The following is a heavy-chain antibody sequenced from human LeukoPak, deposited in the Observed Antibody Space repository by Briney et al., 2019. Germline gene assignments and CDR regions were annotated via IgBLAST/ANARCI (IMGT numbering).Heavy chain of an antibody. CDR3: ARDGTRGYCSSTSCPYYYYGMDV. V-gene: IGHV1-18*04. Sequence: ASVKVSCKASGYTFTDCYMHWVRQAPGQGLEWMGWISAYNGNTNYAQKLQGRVTMTTDTSTSTAYMELRSLRSDDTAVYYCARDGTRGYCSSTSCPYYYYGMDVWGKGTTVTVSS. D-gene: IGHD2-2*01. CDR1: GYTFTDCY. J-gene: IGHJ6*04. CDR2: ISAYNGNT.